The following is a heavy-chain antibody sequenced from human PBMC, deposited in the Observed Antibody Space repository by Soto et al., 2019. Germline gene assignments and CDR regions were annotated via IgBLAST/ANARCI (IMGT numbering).Heavy chain of an antibody. V-gene: IGHV1-69*01. CDR2: IIPIFGTA. Sequence: QLQLVQSGAEVKKPGSSVKVSCKASGGTFSSYAISWVRQAPGQGLEWMGGIIPIFGTANYAQKFQGRVTITADESTSTAYMELSSLRSEDTAVYYCARRYYDILTGYYQYYFDYWGQGTLVTVSS. J-gene: IGHJ4*02. CDR1: GGTFSSYA. CDR3: ARRYYDILTGYYQYYFDY. D-gene: IGHD3-9*01.